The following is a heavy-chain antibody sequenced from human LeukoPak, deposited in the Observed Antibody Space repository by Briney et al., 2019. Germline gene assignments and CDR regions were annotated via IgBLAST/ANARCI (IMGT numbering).Heavy chain of an antibody. Sequence: SETLSLTCTVSGGSISSYYWSCIRQPPGKAVEWIGYIPHSGSTKYNPSLKSPVTLSLDTSKNQFSLKLTSVTAADAAVYYCARHGQERAMVNPLYYFDYWGQGTLVTVSS. CDR1: GGSISSYY. CDR2: IPHSGST. J-gene: IGHJ4*02. V-gene: IGHV4-59*08. CDR3: ARHGQERAMVNPLYYFDY. D-gene: IGHD5-18*01.